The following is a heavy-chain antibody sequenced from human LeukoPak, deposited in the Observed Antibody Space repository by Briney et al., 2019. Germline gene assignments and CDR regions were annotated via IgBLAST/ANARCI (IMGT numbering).Heavy chain of an antibody. D-gene: IGHD6-19*01. J-gene: IGHJ4*02. CDR2: IYYSGST. CDR3: ARAISRYSSGWYMYYFDY. Sequence: SETLSLTCTVSGGSISSYYWSWIRQPPGKGLEWIGYIYYSGSTNYNPSLKSRVTISVDTSKNQCSLKLSSVTAADTAVYYCARAISRYSSGWYMYYFDYWGQGTLVTVSS. CDR1: GGSISSYY. V-gene: IGHV4-59*01.